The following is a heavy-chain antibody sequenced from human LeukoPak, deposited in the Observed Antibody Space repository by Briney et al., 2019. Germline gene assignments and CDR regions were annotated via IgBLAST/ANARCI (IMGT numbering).Heavy chain of an antibody. J-gene: IGHJ3*01. V-gene: IGHV3-15*01. D-gene: IGHD7-27*01. Sequence: PGGSLRLSCAASGITFSNAWMSWVRQAPGKGLEWLGRIKTKTDGGTTDYAAPVKGRFTISRDDSKNTLFLQMNSLKIEDTAVYYCTTTWGRAAFDFWGQGTKVTASS. CDR3: TTTWGRAAFDF. CDR1: GITFSNAW. CDR2: IKTKTDGGTT.